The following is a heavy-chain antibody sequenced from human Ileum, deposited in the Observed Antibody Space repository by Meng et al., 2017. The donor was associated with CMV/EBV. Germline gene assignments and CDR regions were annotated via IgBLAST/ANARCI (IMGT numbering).Heavy chain of an antibody. CDR2: IYYSGST. CDR3: AREGTNRRWFDP. CDR1: GGSISSSY. J-gene: IGHJ5*02. V-gene: IGHV4-59*01. Sequence: TCTVSGGSISSSYWSWIRQPPGKGLEWIGYIYYSGSTNYNPSLKSRVTISVDTSKNQFSLQLTSVTAADTAVYYCAREGTNRRWFDPWGRGTLVTVSS.